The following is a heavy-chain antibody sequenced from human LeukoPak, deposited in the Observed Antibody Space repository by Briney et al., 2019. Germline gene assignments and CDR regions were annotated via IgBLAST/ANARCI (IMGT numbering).Heavy chain of an antibody. Sequence: SETLSLTCAVYGGSFRGYYWSWIRQPAGKGLEWIGRISSSGSTNYNPSRKRRVTISVNPSKKHFSLKQGYVTAADTAVYVCARGPYSYDSSGAFDIWGQGTMVTVSS. CDR2: ISSSGST. CDR3: ARGPYSYDSSGAFDI. D-gene: IGHD3-22*01. V-gene: IGHV4-59*10. CDR1: GGSFRGYY. J-gene: IGHJ3*02.